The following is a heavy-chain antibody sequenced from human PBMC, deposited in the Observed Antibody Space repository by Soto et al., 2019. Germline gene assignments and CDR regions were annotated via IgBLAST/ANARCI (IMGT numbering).Heavy chain of an antibody. J-gene: IGHJ6*02. CDR1: GGTFSSYT. D-gene: IGHD3-10*01. CDR2: IIPILGIA. CDR3: ARDYYGSGSYLGMDV. Sequence: ASVKVSCKASGGTFSSYTISWVRQAPGQGLEWMGRIIPILGIANYAQKFQGRVTITADKSTSTAYMELSSLRSEDTAVYYCARDYYGSGSYLGMDVWGQGTTVTVSS. V-gene: IGHV1-69*04.